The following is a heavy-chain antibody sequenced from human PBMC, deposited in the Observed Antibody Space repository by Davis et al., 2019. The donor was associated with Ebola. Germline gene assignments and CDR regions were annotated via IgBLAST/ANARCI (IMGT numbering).Heavy chain of an antibody. Sequence: GESLKISCAASGFTFSHFGMHWVRQAPGQGLEWVAVVSFDGSVTHYGDSLRGRFAVSRDNFRNTVSLQMSSLRNEDTGVYYCAKETNEYSSSSNDFWGQGIRVTVSS. CDR2: VSFDGSVT. V-gene: IGHV3-30*18. J-gene: IGHJ4*02. CDR1: GFTFSHFG. CDR3: AKETNEYSSSSNDF. D-gene: IGHD6-6*01.